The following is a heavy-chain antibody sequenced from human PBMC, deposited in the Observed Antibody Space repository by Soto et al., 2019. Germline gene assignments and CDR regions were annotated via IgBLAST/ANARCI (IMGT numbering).Heavy chain of an antibody. CDR2: IIPIFGTA. CDR1: GGTFSSYA. Sequence: QVQLVQSGAEVKKPGSSVKVSCKASGGTFSSYAISWVRQAPGQGLEWMGGIIPIFGTANYAQKFQGRVTITAEKSPSTAYMELGSLRSEDTGVYYCARGDCPNGVCYRGGGYFDYWGQGPLVTVSS. D-gene: IGHD2-8*01. V-gene: IGHV1-69*06. CDR3: ARGDCPNGVCYRGGGYFDY. J-gene: IGHJ4*02.